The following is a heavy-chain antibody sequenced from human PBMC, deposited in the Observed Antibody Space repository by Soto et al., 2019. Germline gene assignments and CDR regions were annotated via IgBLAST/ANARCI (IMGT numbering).Heavy chain of an antibody. J-gene: IGHJ6*02. Sequence: QITLKESGPTLVKPTQTLTLTCTFSGFSLSTFGVAVGWIRQPPGTALEWLALIYWDDDKRFSPSLKNRLTITKATSKNQVVLTMTNMDPVDTGTYYCVHEAGIYSPAGVDYGVDVWGQGTTVTVSS. CDR3: VHEAGIYSPAGVDYGVDV. D-gene: IGHD4-4*01. CDR2: IYWDDDK. CDR1: GFSLSTFGVA. V-gene: IGHV2-5*02.